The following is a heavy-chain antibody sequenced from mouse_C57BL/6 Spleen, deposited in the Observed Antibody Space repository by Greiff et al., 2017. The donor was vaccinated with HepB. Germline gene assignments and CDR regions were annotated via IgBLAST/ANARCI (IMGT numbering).Heavy chain of an antibody. J-gene: IGHJ3*01. CDR1: GYTFTGYW. Sequence: QVQLQQSGAELMKPGASVKLSCKASGYTFTGYWIVWVKPRPGHGLEWIGEILPGSGSINYTEKIKGKATFTADTSSNTAYMQLSSLTTGDSAIYYCAITSKYGSSTWFAYWGQGTLVTVSA. D-gene: IGHD1-1*01. CDR3: AITSKYGSSTWFAY. V-gene: IGHV1-9*01. CDR2: ILPGSGSI.